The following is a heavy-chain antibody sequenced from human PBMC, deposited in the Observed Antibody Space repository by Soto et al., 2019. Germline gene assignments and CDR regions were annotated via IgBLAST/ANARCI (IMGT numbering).Heavy chain of an antibody. Sequence: SCTASGGTFSSYAISWVRQAPGQGLEWMGGIIPIFGTANYAQKFQGRVTITADKSTSTAYMELSSLRSEDTAVYYCASGPWFGELLPFEPWCQGTLVTVSS. J-gene: IGHJ5*02. D-gene: IGHD3-10*01. CDR3: ASGPWFGELLPFEP. CDR1: GGTFSSYA. CDR2: IIPIFGTA. V-gene: IGHV1-69*06.